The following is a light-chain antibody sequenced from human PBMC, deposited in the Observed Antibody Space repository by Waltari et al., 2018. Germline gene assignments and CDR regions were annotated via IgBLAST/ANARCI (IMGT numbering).Light chain of an antibody. V-gene: IGLV1-36*01. Sequence: QSVLPQPPSVSEAPRQRVTISCSGSSSNIGRQPVNWYQQLPGKAPKLLVYYDDLLPSGVSVRFSGSKSGTSASLAISGLQSEDEAHYYCATWDDSLSGVVFGGGTKLTVL. CDR2: YDD. J-gene: IGLJ3*02. CDR1: SSNIGRQP. CDR3: ATWDDSLSGVV.